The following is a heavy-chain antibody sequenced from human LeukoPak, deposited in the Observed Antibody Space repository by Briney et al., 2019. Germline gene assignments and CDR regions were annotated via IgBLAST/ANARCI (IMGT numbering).Heavy chain of an antibody. CDR3: AGNYGYYYYYGMDV. CDR2: IYSGGST. V-gene: IGHV3-66*01. D-gene: IGHD4-11*01. Sequence: GGSLRLSCAASGFTVSSNYMSWVRQAPGKGLEWVSVIYSGGSTYYADSVKGRFTISRDNSKNTQYLQMNSLRAEDTAVYYCAGNYGYYYYYGMDVWGQGTTVTVSS. J-gene: IGHJ6*02. CDR1: GFTVSSNY.